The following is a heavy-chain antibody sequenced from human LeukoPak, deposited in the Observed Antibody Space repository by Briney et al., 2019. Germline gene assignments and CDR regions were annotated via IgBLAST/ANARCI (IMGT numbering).Heavy chain of an antibody. D-gene: IGHD3-22*01. CDR2: INPNSGGT. V-gene: IGHV1-2*02. CDR1: GYTFTGYY. J-gene: IGHJ4*02. Sequence: GASVKVSCKASGYTFTGYYLHWVRQAPGQGLEWMGWINPNSGGTNYSQKFQGRVTMTRDTSISTAYMELSRLRSDDTAVYYCARGPNYYDTSGFNLDYWGQGTLVTVSS. CDR3: ARGPNYYDTSGFNLDY.